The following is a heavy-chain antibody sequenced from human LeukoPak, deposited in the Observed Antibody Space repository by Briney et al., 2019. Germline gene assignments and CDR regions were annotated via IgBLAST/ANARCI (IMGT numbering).Heavy chain of an antibody. V-gene: IGHV4-4*07. CDR2: IYASGSS. J-gene: IGHJ4*02. CDR3: AREGGSSRSLEN. CDR1: GGSISSSY. D-gene: IGHD1-26*01. Sequence: PSETLSLTCNVSGGSISSSYWSWIRQPAGKGLEWIGRIYASGSSNYNPSLKSRVTMSVDTSKNQFSLNLSSVTAADTAVYYCAREGGSSRSLENWGQGTPVTVSS.